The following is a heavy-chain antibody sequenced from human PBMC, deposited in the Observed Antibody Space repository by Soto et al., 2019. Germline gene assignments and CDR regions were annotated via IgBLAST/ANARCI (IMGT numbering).Heavy chain of an antibody. CDR3: ARDRGRPY. V-gene: IGHV4-38-2*02. CDR2: IYHSGST. D-gene: IGHD3-10*01. J-gene: IGHJ4*02. Sequence: SETLSLTCAVSGYSISSGYYWGWIRQPPGKGLEWIGSIYHSGSTYYNPSLKSRVTISVDTSKNQFSLKLSSVTAADTAVYYCARDRGRPYWGQGTLVT. CDR1: GYSISSGYY.